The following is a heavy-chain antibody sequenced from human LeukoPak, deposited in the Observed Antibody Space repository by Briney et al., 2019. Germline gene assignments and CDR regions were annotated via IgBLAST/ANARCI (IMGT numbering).Heavy chain of an antibody. D-gene: IGHD3-3*01. CDR3: ARDYDFWSGYPAGDWFDP. CDR2: ISAYNGNT. Sequence: ASVKVSCKASGYTFTSYGISGVRQAPGQGLEWMGWISAYNGNTIYAQKLQGRVTMTTDTSTSTAYMELRSLRSDDTAVYYCARDYDFWSGYPAGDWFDPWGQGTLVTVSS. V-gene: IGHV1-18*01. J-gene: IGHJ5*02. CDR1: GYTFTSYG.